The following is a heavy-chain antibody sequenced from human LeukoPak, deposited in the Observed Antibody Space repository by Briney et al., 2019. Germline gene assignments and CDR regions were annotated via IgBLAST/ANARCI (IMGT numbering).Heavy chain of an antibody. V-gene: IGHV1-8*03. CDR2: MNPNSGNT. Sequence: ASVKVSCKASGYTFTSYDINWVRQATGQGLEWMGCMNPNSGNTGYAQKFQGRVTITRNTSISTAYMELSSLRSEDTAVYYCARSGYYYDSSGYYQMDYWGQGTLVTVSS. CDR3: ARSGYYYDSSGYYQMDY. CDR1: GYTFTSYD. J-gene: IGHJ4*02. D-gene: IGHD3-22*01.